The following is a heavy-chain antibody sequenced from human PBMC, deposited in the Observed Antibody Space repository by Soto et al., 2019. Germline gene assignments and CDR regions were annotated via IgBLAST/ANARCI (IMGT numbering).Heavy chain of an antibody. Sequence: SETLSLTCTVSGGSISSYYWSWIRQPPGKGLEWIGYIYYSGSTNYNPSLKSRVTISVDTSKNRFSLKLSSVTAADTAVYYCARDPGLTVRGVPNYYYYYGMDVWGQGTTVTVSS. J-gene: IGHJ6*02. CDR2: IYYSGST. D-gene: IGHD3-10*01. CDR1: GGSISSYY. V-gene: IGHV4-59*01. CDR3: ARDPGLTVRGVPNYYYYYGMDV.